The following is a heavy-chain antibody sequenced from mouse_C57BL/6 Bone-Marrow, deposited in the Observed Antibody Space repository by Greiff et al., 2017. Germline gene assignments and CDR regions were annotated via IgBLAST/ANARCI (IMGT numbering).Heavy chain of an antibody. Sequence: EVKVVESGEGLVKPGGSLKLSCAASGFTFSSYAMSWVRQTPEKRLEWVAYISSGGDYIYYADTVKGRFTISRDNARNTLYLQMSSLKSEDTAMYYCTRDGVLFFDYGGQGTTLTVSS. D-gene: IGHD1-1*02. CDR2: ISSGGDYI. CDR3: TRDGVLFFDY. J-gene: IGHJ2*01. CDR1: GFTFSSYA. V-gene: IGHV5-9-1*02.